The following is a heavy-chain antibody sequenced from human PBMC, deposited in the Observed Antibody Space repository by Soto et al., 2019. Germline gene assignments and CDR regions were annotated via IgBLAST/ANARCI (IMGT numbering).Heavy chain of an antibody. CDR1: GGTISGYY. J-gene: IGHJ5*02. CDR2: MYSSGNS. Sequence: SETLSLTCSVSGGTISGYYWTWIRQPAGKGLEWIGRMYSSGNSKYNPSLQSRVTMSVDTSNTQFSLRLPSVPAADKAVYYCARGQPFSDSFDNWGQG. CDR3: ARGQPFSDSFDN. D-gene: IGHD3-3*02. V-gene: IGHV4-4*07.